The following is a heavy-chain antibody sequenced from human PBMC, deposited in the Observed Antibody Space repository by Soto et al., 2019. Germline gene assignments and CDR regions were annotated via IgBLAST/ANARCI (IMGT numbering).Heavy chain of an antibody. CDR3: AKDARLSSTWYIFDY. J-gene: IGHJ4*02. Sequence: XXSLRLSCAASGVTFSSYAMXGSLQAPGKGLEWVSTVSDSGGRTYHADPVKGRFTASRDNSKNTLYPQMNRLRAEDTAVYYCAKDARLSSTWYIFDYWGQGTLLTVSS. CDR1: GVTFSSYA. V-gene: IGHV3-23*01. D-gene: IGHD6-13*01. CDR2: VSDSGGRT.